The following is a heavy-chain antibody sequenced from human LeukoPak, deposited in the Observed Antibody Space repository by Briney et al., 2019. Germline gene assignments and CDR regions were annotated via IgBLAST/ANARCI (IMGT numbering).Heavy chain of an antibody. CDR3: AKEKWGPFDY. V-gene: IGHV3-23*01. J-gene: IGHJ4*02. D-gene: IGHD1-26*01. CDR1: GFTSSSSA. Sequence: GGSLRLSCAASGFTSSSSAMSWVRQAPGKGLEWISTISGSGGSAYYADSVKGRFTISRDNSKNTLYLQMNSLRAEDTAVYYCAKEKWGPFDYWGQGTLVTVSS. CDR2: ISGSGGSA.